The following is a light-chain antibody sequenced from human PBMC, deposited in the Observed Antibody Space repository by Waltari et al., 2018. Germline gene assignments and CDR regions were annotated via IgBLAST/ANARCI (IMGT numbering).Light chain of an antibody. J-gene: IGKJ4*01. CDR3: MQSIQLPPT. V-gene: IGKV2D-29*01. Sequence: DIVMTTTPLSLSVTPGQSASISCKSSQSLLHSDGETYLYWYLQKPGQPPQLLIYEGSRRFPGVPERFSGSGSWTDFTLEISRVVADDVGLYYCMQSIQLPPTFGGGTRMEI. CDR1: QSLLHSDGETY. CDR2: EGS.